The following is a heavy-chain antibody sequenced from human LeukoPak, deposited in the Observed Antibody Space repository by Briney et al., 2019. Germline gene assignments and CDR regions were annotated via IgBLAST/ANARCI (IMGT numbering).Heavy chain of an antibody. CDR1: GFTFSTYA. D-gene: IGHD3-22*01. V-gene: IGHV3-23*01. Sequence: TGGYLRLYCAASGFTFSTYAMNWLRQAPGQGLEWVSGITGSGGTTFYADSVKGRFTISRDNSKSTLYLQMNSLRAEDTAIYYCAKEGYPDSSGAFDSWGQGTLVTGSS. CDR2: ITGSGGTT. J-gene: IGHJ4*02. CDR3: AKEGYPDSSGAFDS.